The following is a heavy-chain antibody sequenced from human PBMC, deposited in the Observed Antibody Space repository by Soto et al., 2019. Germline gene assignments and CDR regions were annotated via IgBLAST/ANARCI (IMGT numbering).Heavy chain of an antibody. J-gene: IGHJ5*02. CDR1: GGSLSSYY. CDR3: ARASPPTMVRGVDWFDP. D-gene: IGHD3-10*01. CDR2: IYYSGST. Sequence: NPSETLSLTCTVSGGSLSSYYWSWVRQRTGKGLEWIGYIYYSGSTNYNPSLKSRVTISVDTSKNQFSLKLSSVTAADTAVYYCARASPPTMVRGVDWFDPWGRGTLVTVSS. V-gene: IGHV4-59*01.